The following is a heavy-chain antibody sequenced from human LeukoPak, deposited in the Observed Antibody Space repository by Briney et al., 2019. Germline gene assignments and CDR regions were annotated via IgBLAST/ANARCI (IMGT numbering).Heavy chain of an antibody. D-gene: IGHD6-6*01. CDR2: IIPILGIA. Sequence: SVKVSCKASGGTFSSYAISWVRQAPGQGLEWMGRIIPILGIANYAQKFQGRVTITADKSTSTAYMELSSLRSEDTAVYYCARLTPRDLYSSSSTYFDYWGQGTLVTVSS. CDR1: GGTFSSYA. V-gene: IGHV1-69*04. J-gene: IGHJ4*02. CDR3: ARLTPRDLYSSSSTYFDY.